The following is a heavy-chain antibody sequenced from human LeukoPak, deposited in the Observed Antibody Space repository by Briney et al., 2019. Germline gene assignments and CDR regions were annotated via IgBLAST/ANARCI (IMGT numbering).Heavy chain of an antibody. Sequence: PGGSLRLSCAASGFTFSDYYMSWIRQAPGKGLGWVAYISSSSSYTNYADSVKGRFTISRDNTKNSLYLQMNSLRAEDTAVYYCAKSWFGDSYGMDIWGKGTTVTVSS. V-gene: IGHV3-11*06. CDR3: AKSWFGDSYGMDI. CDR2: ISSSSSYT. CDR1: GFTFSDYY. D-gene: IGHD3-10*01. J-gene: IGHJ6*04.